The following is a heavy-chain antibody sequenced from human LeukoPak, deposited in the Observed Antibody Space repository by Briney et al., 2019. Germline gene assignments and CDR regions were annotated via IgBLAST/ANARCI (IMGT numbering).Heavy chain of an antibody. J-gene: IGHJ6*02. CDR2: INHEGGDI. D-gene: IGHD1-1*01. CDR1: GFAFSNSW. V-gene: IGHV3-7*01. CDR3: ATYINWVAGDD. Sequence: GGSLRLSCAASGFAFSNSWMSWVRQAQGKGLEWVANINHEGGDIHYVDSVKGRFTISRDNAKDSLYLQMNSLRDEDTAVYYCATYINWVAGDDWGQGTTVTVSS.